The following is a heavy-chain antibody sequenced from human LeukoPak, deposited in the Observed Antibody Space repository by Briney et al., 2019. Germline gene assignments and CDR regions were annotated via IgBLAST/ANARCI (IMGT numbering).Heavy chain of an antibody. D-gene: IGHD3-10*01. J-gene: IGHJ6*03. CDR1: GFTFSSYS. V-gene: IGHV3-21*01. CDR3: ARETLQHYYGSGSYYPYYYYYMDV. Sequence: GGSLRLSCAASGFTFSSYSMNWVRQAPGKGLEWVSSISSSSSYIYYADSVKGRFTISRDNAKNSLYLQMNSLRAEDTAVYYCARETLQHYYGSGSYYPYYYYYMDVWGKGTTVTISS. CDR2: ISSSSSYI.